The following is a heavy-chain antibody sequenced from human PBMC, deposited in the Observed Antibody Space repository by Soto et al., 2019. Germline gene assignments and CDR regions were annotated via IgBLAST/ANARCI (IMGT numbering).Heavy chain of an antibody. Sequence: QVQLVQSGAEMKEPGSSVKVSCKTSGGTFSSSAISWLRQAPGQGLEWMGGIIPLFRTPDYAQKFQGRVTIAADESTSTDYMELSSLGSEDTAVYYCARDNDRLQLGGNYCYMQDVWGQGTTIPVSS. D-gene: IGHD1-7*01. J-gene: IGHJ6*02. CDR2: IIPLFRTP. CDR1: GGTFSSSA. CDR3: ARDNDRLQLGGNYCYMQDV. V-gene: IGHV1-69*12.